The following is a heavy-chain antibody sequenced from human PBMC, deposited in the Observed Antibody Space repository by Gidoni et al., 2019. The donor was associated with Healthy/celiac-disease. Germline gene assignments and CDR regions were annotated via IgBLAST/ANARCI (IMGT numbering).Heavy chain of an antibody. J-gene: IGHJ4*02. Sequence: QVQLVQSGAEVKKPGASVKVSCKASGYTFTSSGISGVRQAPGQGLEWMGWISAYNGNTNYAQKLQGRVTMTTDTATSTAYMELRSLRSDDTAVYYCARDLGYYYDTEGGGYFDYWGQGTLVTVSS. CDR3: ARDLGYYYDTEGGGYFDY. CDR1: GYTFTSSG. CDR2: ISAYNGNT. V-gene: IGHV1-18*01. D-gene: IGHD3-22*01.